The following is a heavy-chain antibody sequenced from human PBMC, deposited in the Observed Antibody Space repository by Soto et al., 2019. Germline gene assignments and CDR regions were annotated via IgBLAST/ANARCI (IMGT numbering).Heavy chain of an antibody. CDR2: FDSEDGET. V-gene: IGHV1-24*01. Sequence: VKVSCKVSGYTLTELSMHWVRQAPGKGLEWMGGFDSEDGETIYAQKFQGRVTMTEDTSTDTAYMELSSLRSEDTAVYYCATDWLSYYDSSGLDYWGQGALVTVSS. J-gene: IGHJ4*02. D-gene: IGHD3-22*01. CDR1: GYTLTELS. CDR3: ATDWLSYYDSSGLDY.